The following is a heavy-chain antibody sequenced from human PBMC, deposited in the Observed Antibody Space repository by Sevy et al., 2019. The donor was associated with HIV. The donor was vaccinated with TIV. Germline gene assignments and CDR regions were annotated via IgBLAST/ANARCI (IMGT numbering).Heavy chain of an antibody. Sequence: GGSLRLSCTASGFTFSTYTLTWVRQAPGKGLEWVSSITPDDTHYADSVRGRFSVSRDNSKNTLYLQMDSLTVDDTAVYYCARDAQTLRGPWYGTSGADRWGQGTLVTVSS. CDR2: ITPDDT. D-gene: IGHD1-1*01. CDR1: GFTFSTYT. V-gene: IGHV3-23*01. J-gene: IGHJ5*02. CDR3: ARDAQTLRGPWYGTSGADR.